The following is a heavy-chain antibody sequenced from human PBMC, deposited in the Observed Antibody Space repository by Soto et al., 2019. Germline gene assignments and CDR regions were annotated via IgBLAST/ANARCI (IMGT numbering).Heavy chain of an antibody. CDR2: ISWNSGSI. CDR1: GFTFDDYA. CDR3: AKVGVDYYDSSGYFDY. D-gene: IGHD3-22*01. J-gene: IGHJ4*02. Sequence: VQLVESGGGLVQPGRSLRLSCAASGFTFDDYAMHWVRQAPGKGLEWVSGISWNSGSIGYADSVKGRFTISRDNAKNSLYLQMNSLRAEDTALYYCAKVGVDYYDSSGYFDYWGQGTLVTVSS. V-gene: IGHV3-9*01.